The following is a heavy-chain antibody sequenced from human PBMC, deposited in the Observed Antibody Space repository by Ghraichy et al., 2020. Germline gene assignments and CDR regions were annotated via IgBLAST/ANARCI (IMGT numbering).Heavy chain of an antibody. D-gene: IGHD2-8*01. CDR1: GLTFRSFS. Sequence: GGSLRLSCAASGLTFRSFSMSWVRQAPGKGLEWVSGISSGGRSTYYADSVKGRFTISRDNSKNTLYLQMSRLRAEDTAVYYCAKERNAIRYYYYVMDVWGQGPTVTVSS. CDR3: AKERNAIRYYYYVMDV. CDR2: ISSGGRST. J-gene: IGHJ6*02. V-gene: IGHV3-23*01.